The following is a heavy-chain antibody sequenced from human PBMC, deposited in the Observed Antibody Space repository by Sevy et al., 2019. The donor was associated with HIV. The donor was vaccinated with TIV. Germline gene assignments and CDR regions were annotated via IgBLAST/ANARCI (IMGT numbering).Heavy chain of an antibody. D-gene: IGHD3-3*01. Sequence: GGSLRLSCAASGFTFSSYGMHWVRRAPGKGLEWVAVLWYDGSNKDYADSVKGRFTISRDNSKNTLYLQMNSLRAEDTAVYYCARNPEPYYDFWSGLEYYFDYWGQGTLVTVSS. CDR3: ARNPEPYYDFWSGLEYYFDY. J-gene: IGHJ4*02. CDR2: LWYDGSNK. V-gene: IGHV3-33*01. CDR1: GFTFSSYG.